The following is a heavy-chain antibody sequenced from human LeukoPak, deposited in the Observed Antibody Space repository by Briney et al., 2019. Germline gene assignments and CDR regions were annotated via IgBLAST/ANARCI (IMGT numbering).Heavy chain of an antibody. V-gene: IGHV1-3*01. D-gene: IGHD5-12*01. J-gene: IGHJ4*02. Sequence: GASVKVSCKASGYDFTSYAMHWVRQAPGQRLEWMGWINAGNGNTKYSQKFQDRVTVTRDTSTSTAYMELSSLRSEDTAVYYCASIIVTTGFDYWGQGTLVTVSS. CDR3: ASIIVTTGFDY. CDR2: INAGNGNT. CDR1: GYDFTSYA.